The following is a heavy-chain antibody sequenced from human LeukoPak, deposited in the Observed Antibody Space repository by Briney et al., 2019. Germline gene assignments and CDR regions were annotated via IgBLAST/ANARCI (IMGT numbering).Heavy chain of an antibody. J-gene: IGHJ5*02. D-gene: IGHD5-18*01. V-gene: IGHV4-34*01. CDR3: ARYTPMYRGYSXYNWFDP. CDR2: INHSGST. CDR1: GGSFSGYY. Sequence: SETLSLTCAVYGGSFSGYYWSWIRQPPGKGLEWIGEINHSGSTNYNPSLKSRVTISVDTSKNQFSLKLSSVTAADTAVYYCARYTPMYRGYSXYNWFDPWGQGTLVTVSS.